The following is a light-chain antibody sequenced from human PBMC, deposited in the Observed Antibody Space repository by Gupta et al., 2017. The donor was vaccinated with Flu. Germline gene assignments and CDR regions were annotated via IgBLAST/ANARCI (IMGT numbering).Light chain of an antibody. CDR1: SSDFGGYNH. Sequence: QSALTQPASVSGSPGQSITISCSGTSSDFGGYNHVSWYQHHPGKAPKLLIYDVNNRPSGTSNRFSGSKSGNTASLTISGIQSEDEADYYCSSFTISGTLVLFGGGTKLTVL. V-gene: IGLV2-14*01. CDR2: DVN. CDR3: SSFTISGTLVL. J-gene: IGLJ2*01.